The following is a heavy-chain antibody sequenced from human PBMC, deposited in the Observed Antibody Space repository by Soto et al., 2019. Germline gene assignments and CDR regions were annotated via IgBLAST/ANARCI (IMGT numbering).Heavy chain of an antibody. V-gene: IGHV3-33*01. CDR2: IWYDGSNK. J-gene: IGHJ6*03. CDR1: GFTFSSYG. D-gene: IGHD2-2*01. CDR3: ARRTGYCSSTSCPDRYYYYYMDV. Sequence: QVQLVESGGGVVQPGRSLRLSCAASGFTFSSYGMHWVRQAPGEGLEWVAVIWYDGSNKYYADSVKGRFTISRDNSKNTLYLQMNSLRAEDTAVYYCARRTGYCSSTSCPDRYYYYYMDVWGKGTTVTVSS.